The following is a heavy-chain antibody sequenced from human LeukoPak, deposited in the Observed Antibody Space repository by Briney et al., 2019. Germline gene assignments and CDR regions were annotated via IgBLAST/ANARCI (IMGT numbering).Heavy chain of an antibody. J-gene: IGHJ4*02. CDR3: AKARAIVVAGNFDY. CDR2: ISYDGSNK. D-gene: IGHD6-19*01. Sequence: GGSLRLSCAASGFTFSSYAMHWVRQAPGKGLEWVAVISYDGSNKYYADSVKGRFTISRDNSKNTLYLQMNSLRAEDTAVFYCAKARAIVVAGNFDYWGQGTLVTVSS. CDR1: GFTFSSYA. V-gene: IGHV3-30-3*01.